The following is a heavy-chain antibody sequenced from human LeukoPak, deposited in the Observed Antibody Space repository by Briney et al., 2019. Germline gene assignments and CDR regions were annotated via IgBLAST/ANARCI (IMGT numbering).Heavy chain of an antibody. CDR1: GGSISSSSYY. CDR2: MHFGGNT. Sequence: SETLSLTCFVSGGSISSSSYYWGWIRQPPGEGLEWIGSMHFGGNTYYNPSLKGRVTISLDTSKNQFSLKVASVTAADTAVYYCARVPSTVYFDYWGQGALVTVSS. V-gene: IGHV4-39*07. D-gene: IGHD4-17*01. J-gene: IGHJ4*02. CDR3: ARVPSTVYFDY.